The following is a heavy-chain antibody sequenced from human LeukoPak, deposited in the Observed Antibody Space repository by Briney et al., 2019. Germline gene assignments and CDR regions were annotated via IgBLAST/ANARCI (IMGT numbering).Heavy chain of an antibody. CDR2: IYTSGST. CDR1: GGSISSYY. CDR3: ARDLDSYSSTWYPYSSGWYLDY. V-gene: IGHV4-4*07. J-gene: IGHJ4*02. D-gene: IGHD6-13*01. Sequence: KPSETLSLTCTVSGGSISSYYWSWIRQPAGKGLEWIGRIYTSGSTNYNPSLKSRVTMSVDTSKNQFSLKLSSVPAADTAVYYCARDLDSYSSTWYPYSSGWYLDYWGQGTLVTVSS.